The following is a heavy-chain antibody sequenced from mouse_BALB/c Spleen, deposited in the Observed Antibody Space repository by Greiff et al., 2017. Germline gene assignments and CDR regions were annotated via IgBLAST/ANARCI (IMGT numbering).Heavy chain of an antibody. Sequence: EVKLVESGGGLVKPGGSLKLSCAASGFTFSSYAMSWVRQTPEKRLEWVASISSGGSTYYPDSVKGRFTISRDNARNILYLQMSSLRSEDTAMYYCARGYGYEGYWYFDVWGAGTTVTVSS. CDR2: ISSGGST. J-gene: IGHJ1*01. V-gene: IGHV5-6-5*01. CDR3: ARGYGYEGYWYFDV. CDR1: GFTFSSYA. D-gene: IGHD2-2*01.